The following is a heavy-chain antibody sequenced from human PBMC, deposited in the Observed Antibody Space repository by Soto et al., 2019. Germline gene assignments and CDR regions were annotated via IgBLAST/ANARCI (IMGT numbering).Heavy chain of an antibody. Sequence: QVQLVQSGAEVKKPGASVKVSCKASGYTFISYGITWVRQAPGQGLEWMGWISAYNAHTNYGQKFQDRVSLTTVTSTNTSYMEMRSLRSDDTAFYFCARVFRWSSSSWGFDSWGQGTLVTVSS. D-gene: IGHD6-6*01. CDR1: GYTFISYG. J-gene: IGHJ4*02. CDR3: ARVFRWSSSSWGFDS. CDR2: ISAYNAHT. V-gene: IGHV1-18*01.